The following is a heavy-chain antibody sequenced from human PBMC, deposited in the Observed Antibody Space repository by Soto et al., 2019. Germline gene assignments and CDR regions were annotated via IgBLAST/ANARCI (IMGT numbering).Heavy chain of an antibody. CDR1: GDSVSSGAYY. J-gene: IGHJ5*02. V-gene: IGHV4-61*08. CDR3: ASANIAAAGTIFDP. CDR2: IYYNAIT. D-gene: IGHD6-13*01. Sequence: QVQLQESGPGLVKPSETLSLTCTVSGDSVSSGAYYWSWVRQPPGKGLEWIGYIYYNAITNYNPSLRCRVTILVDTWKSGFSLTLNSVTAADTAVYYCASANIAAAGTIFDPWGQGVLVTGSA.